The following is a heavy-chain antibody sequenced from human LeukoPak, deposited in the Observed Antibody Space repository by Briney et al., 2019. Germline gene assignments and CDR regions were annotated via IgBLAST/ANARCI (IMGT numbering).Heavy chain of an antibody. CDR1: GGSISSSSYY. V-gene: IGHV4-39*07. CDR3: ARGDPSGPGGLLRYCSSTSCQGWFDP. CDR2: INHSGST. J-gene: IGHJ5*02. Sequence: PSETLSLTCTVSGGSISSSSYYWGWVRQPPGKGLEWIGEINHSGSTNYNPSLKSRVTISVDTSKNQFSLKLSSVTAADTAVYYCARGDPSGPGGLLRYCSSTSCQGWFDPWGQGTLVTVSS. D-gene: IGHD2-2*01.